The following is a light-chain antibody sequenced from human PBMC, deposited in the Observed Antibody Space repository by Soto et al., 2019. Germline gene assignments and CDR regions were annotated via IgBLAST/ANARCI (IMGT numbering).Light chain of an antibody. Sequence: EIVLTQSPGTLSLSPGERATLSCRASQSVSSNYLAWYQQKPGQAPRLLIYGASSRATGIPDRFSGSGSGTDFTLTISRLEPEDFAVYYCQQYAISPLFTFGPGTKVDIK. CDR1: QSVSSNY. CDR2: GAS. CDR3: QQYAISPLFT. J-gene: IGKJ3*01. V-gene: IGKV3-20*01.